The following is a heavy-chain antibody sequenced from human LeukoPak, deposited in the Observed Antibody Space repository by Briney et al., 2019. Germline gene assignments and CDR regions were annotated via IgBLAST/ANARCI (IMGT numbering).Heavy chain of an antibody. J-gene: IGHJ4*02. V-gene: IGHV1-46*01. CDR3: ARDHLAVAGDY. D-gene: IGHD6-19*01. Sequence: GASVKVSCKASGYTFTSYGISWVRQAPGQGLEWVGLINPTGTTTLYAQKFQGRVTLTRDMSTSTDYMELRSLKSEDTAVYYCARDHLAVAGDYWGQGTLVTVSS. CDR1: GYTFTSYG. CDR2: INPTGTTT.